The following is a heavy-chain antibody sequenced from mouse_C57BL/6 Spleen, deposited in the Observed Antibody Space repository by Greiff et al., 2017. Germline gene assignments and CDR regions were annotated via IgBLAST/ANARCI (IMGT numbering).Heavy chain of an antibody. CDR1: GYTFTSYW. CDR3: ARSDDGQPLDY. CDR2: IDPSDSET. Sequence: QVQLKQPGAELVRPGSSVKLSCKASGYTFTSYWMHWVKQRPIQGLEWIGNIDPSDSETHYNQKFKDKATLTVDKSSSTAYMQLSSLTSEDSAVYYCARSDDGQPLDYWGQGTSVTVSS. V-gene: IGHV1-52*01. J-gene: IGHJ4*01. D-gene: IGHD2-3*01.